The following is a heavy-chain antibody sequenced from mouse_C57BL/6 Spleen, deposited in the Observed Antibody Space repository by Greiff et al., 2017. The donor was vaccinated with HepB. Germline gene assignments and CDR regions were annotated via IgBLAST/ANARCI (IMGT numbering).Heavy chain of an antibody. CDR1: GYAFSSSW. CDR3: ARYYDGYYGY. Sequence: VKLQESGPELVKPGASVKISCKASGYAFSSSWMNWVKQRPGKGLEWIGRIYPGDGDTNYNGKFKGKATLTADKSSSTAYMQLSSLTSEDSAVYFCARYYDGYYGYWGQGTTLTVSS. J-gene: IGHJ2*01. V-gene: IGHV1-82*01. D-gene: IGHD2-3*01. CDR2: IYPGDGDT.